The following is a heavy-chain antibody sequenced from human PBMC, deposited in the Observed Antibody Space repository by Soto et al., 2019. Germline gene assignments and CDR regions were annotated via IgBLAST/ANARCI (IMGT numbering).Heavy chain of an antibody. CDR2: INYSGST. CDR3: ARVQSSYMDV. V-gene: IGHV4-31*03. Sequence: SETLSLTCTVSGGSISSSNYYWSWIRQHPGKGLEWIGNINYSGSTYYNPSLKSRVTTSVDTSKNQFSLRLSSVTAADTAVYFCARVQSSYMDVWGKGTTVTVAS. CDR1: GGSISSSNYY. J-gene: IGHJ6*03.